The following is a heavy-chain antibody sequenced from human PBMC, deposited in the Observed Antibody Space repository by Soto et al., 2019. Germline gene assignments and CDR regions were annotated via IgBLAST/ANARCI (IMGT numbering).Heavy chain of an antibody. D-gene: IGHD6-13*01. CDR1: GGSISSSNW. CDR2: IYHSGST. J-gene: IGHJ5*02. Sequence: QVQLQESGPGLVKPSGTLSLTCAVSGGSISSSNWWSWVRQPPGKGLEWIGEIYHSGSTNYNPSLKGRVTISVDKSKNQFSLKLSSVTAADTAVYYCARAGYSSSWYAGSNWFDPWGQGTLVTVSS. CDR3: ARAGYSSSWYAGSNWFDP. V-gene: IGHV4-4*02.